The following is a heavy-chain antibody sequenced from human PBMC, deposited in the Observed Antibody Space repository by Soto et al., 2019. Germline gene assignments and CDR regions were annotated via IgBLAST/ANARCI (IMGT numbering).Heavy chain of an antibody. CDR1: GFTVSTND. V-gene: IGHV3-53*01. Sequence: GGSLGLCDPASGFTVSTNDMSWVRQAPGKGLEWVSVIYSGGSTYYADSVKGRFTISRDNSKNTLYLQMNSLRAEDTAVYYCARWLQPGGMDVWGEGTTV. CDR2: IYSGGST. J-gene: IGHJ6*02. D-gene: IGHD5-18*01. CDR3: ARWLQPGGMDV.